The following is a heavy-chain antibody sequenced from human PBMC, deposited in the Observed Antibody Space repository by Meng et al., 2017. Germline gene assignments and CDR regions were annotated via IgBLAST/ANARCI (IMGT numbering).Heavy chain of an antibody. CDR3: AMGGIVDYYFDY. CDR2: IYYSGST. D-gene: IGHD1-26*01. Sequence: SETLSLTCTVSGGSISSYYWSWIRQPPGKGLEWIGYIYYSGSTNYNPSFKSRVTISVDTSKNQFSLKLSSVTAADTAVYYCAMGGIVDYYFDYWGQGTLVTVSS. V-gene: IGHV4-59*01. CDR1: GGSISSYY. J-gene: IGHJ4*02.